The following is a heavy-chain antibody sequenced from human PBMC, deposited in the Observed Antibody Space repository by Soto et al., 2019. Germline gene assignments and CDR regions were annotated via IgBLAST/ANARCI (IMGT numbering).Heavy chain of an antibody. Sequence: SETLSLTCAVYGGSFSGYYWSWIRQPPGKGLEWIGEINHSGSTNYNPSLKSRVTISVDTSKNQFSLKLSSVTAADTAVYYCVRLVEVATRIDYWGQGTLVTVSS. D-gene: IGHD5-12*01. J-gene: IGHJ4*02. CDR3: VRLVEVATRIDY. CDR1: GGSFSGYY. V-gene: IGHV4-34*01. CDR2: INHSGST.